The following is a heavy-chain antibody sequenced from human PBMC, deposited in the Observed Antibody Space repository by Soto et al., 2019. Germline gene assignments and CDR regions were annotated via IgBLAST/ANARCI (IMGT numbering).Heavy chain of an antibody. J-gene: IGHJ4*02. V-gene: IGHV1-69*12. CDR2: IIPIFGTA. Sequence: QVQLVQSGAEVKKPGSSVKVSCKASGGTFSSYAISWVRQAPGQGLEWMGGIIPIFGTANYEQKFQGRVTSTADESKRTAYMELGSMASEHTAVYCCAGGAPGGDYWGQGTLVTVSS. CDR3: AGGAPGGDY. CDR1: GGTFSSYA.